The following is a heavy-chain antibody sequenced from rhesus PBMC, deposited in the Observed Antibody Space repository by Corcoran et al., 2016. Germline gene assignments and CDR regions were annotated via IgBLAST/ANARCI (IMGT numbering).Heavy chain of an antibody. D-gene: IGHD6-13*01. J-gene: IGHJ1*01. V-gene: IGHV4-65*01. CDR3: TRGESWSGYFEF. CDR1: GGSVSSMTC. Sequence: QVQLQESGPGLVTPSETLSPTCAVSGGSVSSMTCGRWSRPPPGKGLEGIGYISGGSGSAYYNPSLKSPITISTDTSKNQFSLKLSSVTAADTAVYYCTRGESWSGYFEFWGQGALVTVSS. CDR2: ISGGSGSA.